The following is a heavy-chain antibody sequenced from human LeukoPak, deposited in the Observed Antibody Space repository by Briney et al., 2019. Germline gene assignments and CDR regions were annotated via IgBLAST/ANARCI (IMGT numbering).Heavy chain of an antibody. CDR3: ARVRSGGYYFDY. D-gene: IGHD1-26*01. CDR2: IYSDGST. V-gene: IGHV3-66*02. Sequence: SGGSLRLSCAASGFTVSSNYMTLVRQAPGKGLEWVSLIYSDGSTYYADSVKGRFTISRDNSKNTLCLQMNSLRAEDTAVYYCARVRSGGYYFDYWGQGTLVTVSS. CDR1: GFTVSSNY. J-gene: IGHJ4*02.